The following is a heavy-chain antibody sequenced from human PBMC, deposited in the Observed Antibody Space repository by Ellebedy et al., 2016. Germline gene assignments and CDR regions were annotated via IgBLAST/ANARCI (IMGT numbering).Heavy chain of an antibody. CDR3: ARVVDSSGWYFDY. J-gene: IGHJ4*02. Sequence: GESLKISCAASGFTFSSYGMHWVRQAPGKGLEWVAAIWYDGSNKYYADSVKGRFTISRDNSKNTLYLQMNSLRAEDTAVYYCARVVDSSGWYFDYWGQGTLVTVSS. CDR1: GFTFSSYG. V-gene: IGHV3-33*01. CDR2: IWYDGSNK. D-gene: IGHD6-19*01.